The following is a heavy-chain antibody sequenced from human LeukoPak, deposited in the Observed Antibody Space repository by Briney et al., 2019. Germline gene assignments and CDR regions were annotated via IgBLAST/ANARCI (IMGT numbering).Heavy chain of an antibody. J-gene: IGHJ4*02. CDR2: IYHSGST. D-gene: IGHD6-13*01. CDR1: GGSNSSGGYS. V-gene: IGHV4-30-2*01. CDR3: ARVVRQQLAFDY. Sequence: SETLSLTCAVSGGSNSSGGYSWSWIRQPPGKGLEWIGYIYHSGSTYYNPSLKSRVTISVDRSKNQFSLKLGSVTAADTAVYYCARVVRQQLAFDYWGQGTLVTVSS.